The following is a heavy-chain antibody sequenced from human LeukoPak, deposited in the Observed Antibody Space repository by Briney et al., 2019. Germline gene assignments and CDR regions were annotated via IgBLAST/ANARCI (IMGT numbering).Heavy chain of an antibody. V-gene: IGHV4-59*11. CDR1: GGSLNNHS. J-gene: IGHJ4*02. Sequence: SETLSLTCTVSGGSLNNHSWSWIRQTPGKGLEWIGYIYSSGSKNYNPSLKSRVTISVDTSKNQISLNLSSVTAADTAVYYCARDRPPYYFDYWGQGTLVTVSS. CDR3: ARDRPPYYFDY. CDR2: IYSSGSK.